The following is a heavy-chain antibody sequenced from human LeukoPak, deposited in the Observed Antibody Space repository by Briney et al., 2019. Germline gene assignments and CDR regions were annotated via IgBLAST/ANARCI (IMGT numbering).Heavy chain of an antibody. Sequence: SETLSLTCMVPGDSISRYNWSWIRQPAGEGLEWIGRICTRGSTNYNPSLERRVTLPLHTSKTKIYLKLNSVTAAATAVYYCADDRVSGWVGESLAVDCLDVWGQGTMVTVSS. CDR2: ICTRGST. J-gene: IGHJ6*01. V-gene: IGHV4-4*07. D-gene: IGHD3-10*01. CDR1: GDSISRYN. CDR3: ADDRVSGWVGESLAVDCLDV.